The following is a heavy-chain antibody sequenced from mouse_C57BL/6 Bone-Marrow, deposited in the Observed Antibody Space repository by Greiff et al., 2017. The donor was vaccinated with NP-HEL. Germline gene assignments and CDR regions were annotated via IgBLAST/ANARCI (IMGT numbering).Heavy chain of an antibody. CDR3: TSLYYYGNWYFDV. V-gene: IGHV1-5*01. CDR2: IYPGNSDT. Sequence: EVQLQQSGTVLARPGASVKMSCKTSGYTFTSYWMHWVKQRPGQGLEWIGAIYPGNSDTSYNQKFKGKAKLTAVTSASTAYMELSSLTNEDSAVYYCTSLYYYGNWYFDVWGTGTTVTVSS. D-gene: IGHD1-1*01. J-gene: IGHJ1*03. CDR1: GYTFTSYW.